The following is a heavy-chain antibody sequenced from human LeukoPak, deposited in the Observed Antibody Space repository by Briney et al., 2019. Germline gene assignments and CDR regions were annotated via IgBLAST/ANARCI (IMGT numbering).Heavy chain of an antibody. CDR1: GGSISSGGYY. D-gene: IGHD3-22*01. J-gene: IGHJ4*02. Sequence: SQTLSLTCTVSGGSISSGGYYWSWIRQHPGKGLEWIGYIYYSGSTYYNPSLKSRVTISVDTSKNQFSLKLSSVTAADTAVYYCARTYYDSSGSRIFFDYWGQGTLVIVSS. CDR2: IYYSGST. CDR3: ARTYYDSSGSRIFFDY. V-gene: IGHV4-31*03.